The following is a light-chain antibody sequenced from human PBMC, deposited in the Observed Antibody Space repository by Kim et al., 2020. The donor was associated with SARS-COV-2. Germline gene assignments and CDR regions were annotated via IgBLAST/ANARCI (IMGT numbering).Light chain of an antibody. V-gene: IGLV7-46*01. Sequence: GGTVTITCGSSTGAVTSGHYPFWFQQKPGQAPRTLIYDTDNKHSWTPARFSGSLLGGKAALTLSGAQPEDEAEYYCLLSYGGAPWVFGGGTQLTVL. CDR3: LLSYGGAPWV. CDR2: DTD. CDR1: TGAVTSGHY. J-gene: IGLJ3*02.